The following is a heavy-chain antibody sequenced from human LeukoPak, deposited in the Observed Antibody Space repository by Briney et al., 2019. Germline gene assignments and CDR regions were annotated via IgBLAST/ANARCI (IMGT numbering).Heavy chain of an antibody. CDR2: IRSKAYGGTT. CDR3: TNMLNYDILTGYESEAY. CDR1: GFTFGDYA. J-gene: IGHJ4*02. V-gene: IGHV3-49*04. Sequence: GGSLRLSCTASGFTFGDYAMSWVRQAPGKGLEWVGFIRSKAYGGTTEYAASVKGRFTISRDDSKSIAYLQMNSLKTEDTAVYYCTNMLNYDILTGYESEAYWGQGTLVTVSS. D-gene: IGHD3-9*01.